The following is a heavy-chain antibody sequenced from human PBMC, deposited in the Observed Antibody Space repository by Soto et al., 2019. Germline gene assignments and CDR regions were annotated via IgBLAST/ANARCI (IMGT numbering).Heavy chain of an antibody. V-gene: IGHV2-5*01. CDR2: IYWNDDK. CDR3: AYEWELPVNAEYFQH. Sequence: SGPTLVKPTQTLTLTCTFSGFSLSTSGVGVGWIRQPPGKALEWLALIYWNDDKRYSPSLKSRLTITKDTSKNQVVITMTNMDPVDTATYYCAYEWELPVNAEYFQHWGQGTLVTVSS. J-gene: IGHJ1*01. D-gene: IGHD1-26*01. CDR1: GFSLSTSGVG.